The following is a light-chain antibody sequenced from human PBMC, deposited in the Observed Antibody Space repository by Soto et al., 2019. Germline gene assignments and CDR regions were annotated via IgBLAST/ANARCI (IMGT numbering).Light chain of an antibody. CDR3: QQRSNWPFT. CDR1: QSVSSY. CDR2: DAS. V-gene: IGKV3-11*01. Sequence: EIVLTQSPSTLSLSPGERATLSCRASQSVSSYLAWDQQKPGQAPRLLIYDASNRATGIPARFSSSGSGTDFTLTLSSLEPEDFAVYYCQQRSNWPFTFGQGTRLEIK. J-gene: IGKJ5*01.